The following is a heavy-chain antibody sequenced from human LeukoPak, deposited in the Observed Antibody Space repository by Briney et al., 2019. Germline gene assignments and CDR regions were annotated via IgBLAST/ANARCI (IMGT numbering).Heavy chain of an antibody. CDR1: GFTFSSYS. Sequence: GGSLRLSCAASGFTFSSYSMNWVRQAPGKGLEWVSSISSSSSYTYYADSVKGRFTISRDNAKNSLYLQMNSLRAEDTAVYYCARSDPLDYWGQGTLVTVSS. CDR2: ISSSSSYT. CDR3: ARSDPLDY. J-gene: IGHJ4*02. V-gene: IGHV3-21*01.